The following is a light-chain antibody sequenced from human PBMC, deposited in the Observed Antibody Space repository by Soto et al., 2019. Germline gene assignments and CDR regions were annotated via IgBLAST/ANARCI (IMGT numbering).Light chain of an antibody. CDR2: EAA. CDR3: QQSNNYPWT. CDR1: QYIHNY. Sequence: DIQMTQSPSTLSASVGDRVTITCRASQYIHNYLAWYQQKPGEAPKLLIYEAANLESGVPSRFSGSVTGTEFTLTISSLQPYDFATYYCQQSNNYPWTFGQGTRVEI. J-gene: IGKJ1*01. V-gene: IGKV1-5*03.